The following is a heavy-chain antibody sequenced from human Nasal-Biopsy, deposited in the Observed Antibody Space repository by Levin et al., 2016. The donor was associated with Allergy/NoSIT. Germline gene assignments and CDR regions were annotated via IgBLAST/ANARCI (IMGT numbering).Heavy chain of an antibody. J-gene: IGHJ4*02. CDR2: ISFDGSDK. CDR1: GLTISSHG. Sequence: GESLKISCAASGLTISSHGLHWVRQAPGKGLEWMAAISFDGSDKYYADSVKGRFTISRDNSKNTLYLQMNSLKTEDTAVYYCVRGTAIAHQNFDNWGQGTLVTVSS. CDR3: VRGTAIAHQNFDN. D-gene: IGHD2-21*01. V-gene: IGHV3-30*03.